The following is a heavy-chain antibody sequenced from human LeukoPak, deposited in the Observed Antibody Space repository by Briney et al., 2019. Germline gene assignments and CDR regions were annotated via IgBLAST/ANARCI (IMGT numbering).Heavy chain of an antibody. V-gene: IGHV3-74*01. J-gene: IGHJ4*02. CDR2: ISPDGSTT. CDR1: GFSFSSYW. CDR3: ARVNVCPRCHFDY. Sequence: PGGSLRLSCAASGFSFSSYWMHWVRQVPGKGLVWVSRISPDGSTTLYADSVKGRFTISRDNAKNTLYLQMNTLRAEDTAVYYCARVNVCPRCHFDYWGQGTLVTVSS. D-gene: IGHD3-16*01.